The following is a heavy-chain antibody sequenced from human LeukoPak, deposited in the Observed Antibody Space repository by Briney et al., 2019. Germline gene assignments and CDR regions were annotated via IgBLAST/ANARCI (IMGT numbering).Heavy chain of an antibody. Sequence: SETLSLTCAVSGGSISSGGYSWSWIRQPPGKGLEWIGYIYHSGSTYYNPSLKSRVTISVDTSKNQFSLKLSSVTAADTAVYYCARDLGRAGNWFDPWGQGTLVTVSS. D-gene: IGHD2-15*01. V-gene: IGHV4-30-2*01. CDR3: ARDLGRAGNWFDP. CDR1: GGSISSGGYS. J-gene: IGHJ5*02. CDR2: IYHSGST.